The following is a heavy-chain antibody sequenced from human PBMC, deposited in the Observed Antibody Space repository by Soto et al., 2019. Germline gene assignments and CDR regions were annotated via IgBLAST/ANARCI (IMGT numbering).Heavy chain of an antibody. Sequence: QVQLVQSGAEVKKPGSSVKVSCKTSGGTFSNYAITWVRQAPGQGLEWMGGIIPIFGTAHYAQKFQGRVTIAADESTSSTYMELSSLSSEDTAVYYCSTGPSSGYGHWDQGTLVTVSS. CDR1: GGTFSNYA. CDR2: IIPIFGTA. CDR3: STGPSSGYGH. D-gene: IGHD5-12*01. V-gene: IGHV1-69*12. J-gene: IGHJ4*02.